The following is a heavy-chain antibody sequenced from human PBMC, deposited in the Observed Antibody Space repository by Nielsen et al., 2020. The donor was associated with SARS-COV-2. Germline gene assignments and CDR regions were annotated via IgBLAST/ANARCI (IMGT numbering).Heavy chain of an antibody. Sequence: GGSLRLSCAASGFTFSSYSMNWVRQAPGKGLEWVSSISSSSSYTNYADSVKGRFTISRDNAKNSLYLQMNSLRAEDTAVYYCARDYYYGSGSYYWGQGTTVTVSS. J-gene: IGHJ6*02. CDR3: ARDYYYGSGSYY. V-gene: IGHV3-21*04. CDR1: GFTFSSYS. CDR2: ISSSSSYT. D-gene: IGHD3-10*01.